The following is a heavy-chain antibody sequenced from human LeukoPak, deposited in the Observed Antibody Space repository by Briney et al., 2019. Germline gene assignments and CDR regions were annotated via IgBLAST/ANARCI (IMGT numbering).Heavy chain of an antibody. CDR1: GGSISTYY. J-gene: IGHJ4*02. Sequence: PSETLSLTCTLSGGSISTYYWSWIRQPPGKGLEWIGYIYYSGSTNNNPSLKSRVMISVDTSKNQFSLKLSSVTAADTAVYYCARGGYSYGFDYWGQGTLVTVSS. CDR3: ARGGYSYGFDY. V-gene: IGHV4-59*08. D-gene: IGHD5-18*01. CDR2: IYYSGST.